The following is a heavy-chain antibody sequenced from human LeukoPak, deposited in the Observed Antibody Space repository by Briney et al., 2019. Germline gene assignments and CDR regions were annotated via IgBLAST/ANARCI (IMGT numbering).Heavy chain of an antibody. CDR1: GFTFSSSA. J-gene: IGHJ4*02. Sequence: GGSLRLSCAGSGFTFSSSAMSWVRQAPGKGLEWVSAVSGGGRSTFYADSVKGRFIISRDDSTNPLYLQMNSLRAEDTAVYYCAKGGIALVRGSFDYWGQGTLVTVCS. D-gene: IGHD3-10*01. V-gene: IGHV3-23*01. CDR2: VSGGGRST. CDR3: AKGGIALVRGSFDY.